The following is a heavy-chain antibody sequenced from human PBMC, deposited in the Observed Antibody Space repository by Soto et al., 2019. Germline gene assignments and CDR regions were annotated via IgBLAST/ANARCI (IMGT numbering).Heavy chain of an antibody. J-gene: IGHJ1*01. Sequence: ASVKVSCKASGGTFSSYAISWVRQAPGQGLEWMGGIIPIFGTANYAQKFQGRVTITADESTSTAYMELSSLRSEDTAVYYCARTTTYGYSSGWDLQHWGQGTLVTVSS. D-gene: IGHD6-19*01. CDR1: GGTFSSYA. V-gene: IGHV1-69*13. CDR2: IIPIFGTA. CDR3: ARTTTYGYSSGWDLQH.